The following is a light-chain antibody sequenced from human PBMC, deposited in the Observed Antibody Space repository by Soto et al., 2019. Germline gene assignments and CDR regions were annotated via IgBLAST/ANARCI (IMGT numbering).Light chain of an antibody. Sequence: QTVVTQSSSASASLGSSVKLTCTLSSGHSSYIIAWHQQQPGKAPRYLMNLEGSGNYNKGSGVPDRFSGSSSVADRYLTISNLQFEDEADYYCETWDSNTRVFGAGTKLTVL. CDR1: SGHSSYI. CDR2: LEGSGNY. V-gene: IGLV4-60*02. CDR3: ETWDSNTRV. J-gene: IGLJ3*02.